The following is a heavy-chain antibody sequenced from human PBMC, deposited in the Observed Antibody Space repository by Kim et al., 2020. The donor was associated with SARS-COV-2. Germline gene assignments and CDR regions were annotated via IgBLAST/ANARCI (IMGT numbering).Heavy chain of an antibody. Sequence: GGSLRLSCAASGFTFDDYAMHWVRQAPGKGLEWVSGISWNSGSIGYADSVKGRFTISRDNAKYSLYLQMNSLRAEDTALYYCASYCSSTSCYLRVNYWGQGTLVTVSS. CDR1: GFTFDDYA. CDR2: ISWNSGSI. J-gene: IGHJ4*02. D-gene: IGHD2-2*01. V-gene: IGHV3-9*01. CDR3: ASYCSSTSCYLRVNY.